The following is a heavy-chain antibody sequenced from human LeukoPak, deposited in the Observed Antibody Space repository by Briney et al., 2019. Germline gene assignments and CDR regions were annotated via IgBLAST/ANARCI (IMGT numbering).Heavy chain of an antibody. J-gene: IGHJ6*03. CDR2: IIPILGIA. Sequence: SVKVSCKASGGTFSSYAISWVRQAPGQGLEWMGRIIPILGIANYAQKFQGRVTITADESTSTAYMELSSLRSEDTAVYYCASSLYYYYYYMDVWGKGTTVTVSS. CDR3: ASSLYYYYYYMDV. V-gene: IGHV1-69*04. CDR1: GGTFSSYA.